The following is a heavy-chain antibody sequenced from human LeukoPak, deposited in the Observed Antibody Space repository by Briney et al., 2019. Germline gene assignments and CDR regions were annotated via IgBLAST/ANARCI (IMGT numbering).Heavy chain of an antibody. CDR2: INPSGGST. J-gene: IGHJ5*02. Sequence: GASVKASCKASGYTFSSYYMHWVRQAPGQGLEWMGIINPSGGSTSYAQKFQGRVTMTRDTSTSTLYMELSSLRSEDTAVYYCARADSGGDSSGYKWFDPWGQGTLVTVSS. CDR1: GYTFSSYY. CDR3: ARADSGGDSSGYKWFDP. D-gene: IGHD3-22*01. V-gene: IGHV1-46*01.